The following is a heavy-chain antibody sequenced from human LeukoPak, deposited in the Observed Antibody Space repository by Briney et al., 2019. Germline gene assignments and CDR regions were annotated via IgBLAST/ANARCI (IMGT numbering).Heavy chain of an antibody. V-gene: IGHV4-39*01. CDR2: IYYSGST. CDR1: GGSISSSSYY. J-gene: IGHJ6*02. D-gene: IGHD6-25*01. Sequence: SETLSLTCTVSGGSISSSSYYWGWIRQPPGKGLEWIGSIYYSGSTYYNPSLKSRVTISVDTSKNQFSLKLSSVTAADTAVYYCVSSWRQTGYGMDVWGQGTTVTVSS. CDR3: VSSWRQTGYGMDV.